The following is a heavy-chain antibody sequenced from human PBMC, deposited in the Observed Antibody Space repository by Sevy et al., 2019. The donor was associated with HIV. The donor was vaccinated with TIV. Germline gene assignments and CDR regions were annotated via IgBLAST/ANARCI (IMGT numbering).Heavy chain of an antibody. CDR2: ISSNGGST. D-gene: IGHD3-3*01. CDR1: GFTFSNYA. J-gene: IGHJ4*02. Sequence: GGSLRLSCSASGFTFSNYAMHWVRQSPGKGLQYVSAISSNGGSTYYPASVKGRFTISRDNSKNALYLQMSSLRPEDTALYYCVQAGNYDFWGGTHDYWGQGTLVTVSS. V-gene: IGHV3-64D*06. CDR3: VQAGNYDFWGGTHDY.